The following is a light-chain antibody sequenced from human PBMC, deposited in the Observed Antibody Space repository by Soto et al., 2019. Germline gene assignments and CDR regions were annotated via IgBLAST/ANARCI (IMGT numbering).Light chain of an antibody. Sequence: QPVLTQSPSASASLGASVKLTCTRSSCHSSYASACCQQQPAKAPPNLMNLNSDDSHSKGDGIPDRFAGSSSGAERYLTLSIHQSEEEADYCCQTGGTGSQGVFGGGTKLTVL. V-gene: IGLV4-69*01. CDR2: LNSDDSH. CDR3: QTGGTGSQGV. J-gene: IGLJ3*02. CDR1: SCHSSYA.